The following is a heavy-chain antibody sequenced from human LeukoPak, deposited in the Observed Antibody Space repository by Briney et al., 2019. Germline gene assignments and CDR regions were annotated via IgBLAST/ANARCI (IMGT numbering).Heavy chain of an antibody. J-gene: IGHJ3*02. CDR3: ARGGLEWLLLDAFDI. V-gene: IGHV3-23*01. CDR2: ISGSGGST. CDR1: GFTFSSYA. Sequence: GGSLRLSCAASGFTFSSYAMSWVRQAPGKGLEWVSAISGSGGSTYYADSVKGRFTISRDNSKNTLYLQMNSLRAEDTAVYYCARGGLEWLLLDAFDIWGQGTMVTVSS. D-gene: IGHD3-3*01.